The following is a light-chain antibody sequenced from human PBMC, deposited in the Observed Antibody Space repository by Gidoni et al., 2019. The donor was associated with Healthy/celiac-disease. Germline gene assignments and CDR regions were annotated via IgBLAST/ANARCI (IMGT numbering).Light chain of an antibody. CDR1: QIVSSN. J-gene: IGKJ2*01. Sequence: EIVMTQSPATLSVSPGARATLSCRASQIVSSNLAWYQQKPGQAPRLLIYGASTRATGIPARLSGSGSGTEFTLTISSLQSEDFAVYYCQQYNNWPPLYTLGQGTKLEIK. CDR2: GAS. CDR3: QQYNNWPPLYT. V-gene: IGKV3-15*01.